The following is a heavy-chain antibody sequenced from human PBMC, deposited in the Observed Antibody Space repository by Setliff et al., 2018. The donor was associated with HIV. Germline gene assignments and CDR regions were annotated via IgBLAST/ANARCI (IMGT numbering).Heavy chain of an antibody. V-gene: IGHV4-39*01. CDR2: IYYSGST. D-gene: IGHD2-2*01. Sequence: SETLSLTCTVSGGSISSSSYYWGWIRQPPGKGLEWIGSIYYSGSTYYNPSLKSRVTISVDTSKNQFSLKLSSVTATDTAVYYCASPGRRRGYCSSTSCYDEGLYYYYYMDVWGKGTTVTVSS. CDR3: ASPGRRRGYCSSTSCYDEGLYYYYYMDV. J-gene: IGHJ6*03. CDR1: GGSISSSSYY.